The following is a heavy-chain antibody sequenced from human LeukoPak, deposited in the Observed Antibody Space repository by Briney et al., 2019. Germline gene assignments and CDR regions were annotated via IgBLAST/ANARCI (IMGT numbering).Heavy chain of an antibody. CDR3: ASAGGEYYYGSGTQGWFDP. CDR2: IYYSGST. Sequence: SQTLSLTCTVSGGSISSGGYYWSWIRQHPGKCLEWIGYIYYSGSTYYNPSLKSRVTISVDTSKNQFSLKLSSVTAADTAVYYCASAGGEYYYGSGTQGWFDPWGQGTLVAVSS. V-gene: IGHV4-31*03. J-gene: IGHJ5*02. CDR1: GGSISSGGYY. D-gene: IGHD3-10*01.